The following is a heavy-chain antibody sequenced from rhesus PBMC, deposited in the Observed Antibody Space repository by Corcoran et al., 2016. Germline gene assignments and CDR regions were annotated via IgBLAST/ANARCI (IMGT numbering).Heavy chain of an antibody. D-gene: IGHD3-34*01. Sequence: QVQLQESGPGVVKPSETLSLTCAVSGGSISDSYRWSWIRQPPVKGLEWIGYIYGSSTSTNYNPSLKSRVTISKDTSKNPFSLKLSSVTAADTAVYYCARALPGVIIIGFDYWGQGVLVTVSS. V-gene: IGHV4S10*01. CDR1: GGSISDSYR. J-gene: IGHJ4*01. CDR3: ARALPGVIIIGFDY. CDR2: IYGSSTST.